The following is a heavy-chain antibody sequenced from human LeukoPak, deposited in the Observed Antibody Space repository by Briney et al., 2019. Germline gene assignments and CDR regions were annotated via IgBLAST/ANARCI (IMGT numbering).Heavy chain of an antibody. D-gene: IGHD1-14*01. CDR2: IYYSGST. Sequence: SETLSLTCTVSGGSISSSSYYWGWIRQPPGKGLEWIGSIYYSGSTYYNPSLKSRVTISVDTSKNQFSLKLSSVTAADTAVYYCARSGRSGRTYWGQGTLVTVSS. J-gene: IGHJ4*02. CDR1: GGSISSSSYY. CDR3: ARSGRSGRTY. V-gene: IGHV4-39*07.